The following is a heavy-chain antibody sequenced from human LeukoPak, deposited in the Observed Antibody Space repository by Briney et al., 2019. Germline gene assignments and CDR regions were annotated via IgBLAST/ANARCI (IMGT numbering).Heavy chain of an antibody. CDR1: GYTFTSYY. Sequence: ASVKVSCKASGYTFTSYYMHWVRQAPGQGLEWMGIINPSGGSTSYAQKFQGRVTMTTDASTSTAYMELRSLRPEDTAVYYCARDWCSTTVCFVVSAYMDVWGKGTTVTVSS. J-gene: IGHJ6*03. CDR2: INPSGGST. D-gene: IGHD2-8*01. CDR3: ARDWCSTTVCFVVSAYMDV. V-gene: IGHV1-46*01.